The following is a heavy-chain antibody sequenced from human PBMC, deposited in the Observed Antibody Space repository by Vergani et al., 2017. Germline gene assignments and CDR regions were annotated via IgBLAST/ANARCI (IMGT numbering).Heavy chain of an antibody. CDR2: IRYDGSNK. CDR3: AKDYSSSWSGTYYFDY. D-gene: IGHD6-13*01. J-gene: IGHJ4*02. CDR1: GFTSSSYG. Sequence: QVQLVESGGGVVQPGGSLRLSCAASGFTSSSYGMHWVRQAPGKGLEWVAFIRYDGSNKYYADSVKGRFTISRDNSKNTLYLQMNSLRAEDTAVYYCAKDYSSSWSGTYYFDYWGEGTLVTVSS. V-gene: IGHV3-30*02.